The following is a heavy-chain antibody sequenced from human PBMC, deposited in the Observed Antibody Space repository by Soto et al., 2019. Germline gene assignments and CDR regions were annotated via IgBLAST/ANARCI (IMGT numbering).Heavy chain of an antibody. V-gene: IGHV3-30*03. Sequence: QVQLVESGGGVVQPGRSLRLSCAASGFIFSNYGMHWVRQAPGKGLEWLAVISNDGSNKNYADSVKGRFTISRDNSENMVYLQTNSPRPEDRAVYYCARYSSTTNYYYGMDVWGQGTTVTVSS. CDR1: GFIFSNYG. D-gene: IGHD6-13*01. CDR3: ARYSSTTNYYYGMDV. CDR2: ISNDGSNK. J-gene: IGHJ6*02.